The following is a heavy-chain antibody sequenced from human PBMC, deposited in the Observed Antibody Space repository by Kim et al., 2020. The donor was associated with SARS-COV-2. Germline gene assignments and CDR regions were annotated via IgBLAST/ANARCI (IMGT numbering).Heavy chain of an antibody. CDR2: ISSSSSYI. CDR3: ARVRPSGGY. D-gene: IGHD3-10*01. V-gene: IGHV3-21*01. CDR1: GFTFSSYS. Sequence: GGSLRLSCAASGFTFSSYSMNWVRQAPGKGLEWVSSISSSSSYIYYPHSLKGRFTISRDNAKNSLYLQMNSLRADDTAVYNCARVRPSGGYWGQGILVT. J-gene: IGHJ4*02.